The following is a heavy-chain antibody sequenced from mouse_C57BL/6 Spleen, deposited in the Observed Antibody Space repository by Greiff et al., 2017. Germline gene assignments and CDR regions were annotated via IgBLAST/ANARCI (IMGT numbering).Heavy chain of an antibody. V-gene: IGHV1-18*01. J-gene: IGHJ4*01. CDR1: GYTFTDYN. Sequence: DVHLVESGPELVKPGASVKIPCKASGYTFTDYNMDWVKQSHGKSLEWIGDINPNNGGTIYNQKFKGKATLTVDKSSSTAYMELRSLTSEDTAVYYCARSGERFYYAMDYWGQGTSVTVSS. CDR3: ARSGERFYYAMDY. D-gene: IGHD1-1*01. CDR2: INPNNGGT.